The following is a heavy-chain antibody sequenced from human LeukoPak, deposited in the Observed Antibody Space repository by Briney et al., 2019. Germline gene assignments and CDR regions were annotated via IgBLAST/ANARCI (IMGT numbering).Heavy chain of an antibody. CDR2: IYYSGST. CDR1: GGSISSYY. V-gene: IGHV4-59*12. CDR3: ARGTGVVAGIFDY. J-gene: IGHJ4*02. D-gene: IGHD6-19*01. Sequence: SETLSLTCTVSGGSISSYYWSWIRQPPGKGLEWIGYIYYSGSTNYNPSLKSRVTISVDTSKNQFSLQLNSVTPEDTAIYYCARGTGVVAGIFDYWGQGTLVTVSS.